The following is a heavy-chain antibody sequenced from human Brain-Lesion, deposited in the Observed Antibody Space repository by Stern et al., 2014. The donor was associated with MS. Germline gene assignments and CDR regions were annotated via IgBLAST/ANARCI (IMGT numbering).Heavy chain of an antibody. D-gene: IGHD2-2*01. CDR1: GGSISSGGYY. CDR3: ARGRVVPGFQYYATDV. CDR2: IFNSGST. V-gene: IGHV4-61*02. J-gene: IGHJ6*02. Sequence: QVQLQESGPGLVKPSQTLSLSCTVSGGSISSGGYYWSWIRQPAGKGLEWIGRIFNSGSTSYNPSLNSRVTISKDTSQHQFPLRRNSMAAADTAVYYCARGRVVPGFQYYATDVWGQGTTVIVSS.